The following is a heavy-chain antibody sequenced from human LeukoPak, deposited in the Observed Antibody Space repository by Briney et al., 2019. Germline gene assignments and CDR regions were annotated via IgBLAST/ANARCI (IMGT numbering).Heavy chain of an antibody. CDR2: ITASGTAM. J-gene: IGHJ4*02. D-gene: IGHD6-6*01. V-gene: IGHV3-48*02. CDR3: ARTYSSSFDY. Sequence: PGGSLRLSCAASGFTFSSYSMNWVRQAPGKGLEWVSHITASGTAMFYADSVKGRFTISRDNAKNSLYLQMNSLRDEDTAVYYCARTYSSSFDYWGQGTLVTVSS. CDR1: GFTFSSYS.